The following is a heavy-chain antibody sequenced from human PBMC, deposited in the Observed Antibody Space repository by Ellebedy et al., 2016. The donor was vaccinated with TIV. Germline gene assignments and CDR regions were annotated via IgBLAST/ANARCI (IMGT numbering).Heavy chain of an antibody. J-gene: IGHJ4*02. D-gene: IGHD6-25*01. CDR2: IGDTAHNT. V-gene: IGHV3-23*01. CDR1: GFTFSNYA. Sequence: GESLKISXAASGFTFSNYAMTWVRQAPGKGLEWVSGIGDTAHNTYYVDSVKGRFTISRDNSGNTLYLQMNSLRAEDTAVYSCARDTGGGSSGYWGQGTLVTVSS. CDR3: ARDTGGGSSGY.